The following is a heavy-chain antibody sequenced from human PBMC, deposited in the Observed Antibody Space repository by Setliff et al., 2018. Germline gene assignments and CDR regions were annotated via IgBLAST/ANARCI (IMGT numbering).Heavy chain of an antibody. J-gene: IGHJ4*02. D-gene: IGHD6-19*01. V-gene: IGHV1-18*01. CDR2: ISPYSGNT. Sequence: GASVKVSCKTSGFGFTTFGFSWVRQAPGQGLEWLGSISPYSGNTNYPQWLQDRVTMTIDTSATTVYMELQSLRSDDTAVYYCVRSSATQGVLAADFDFWGQGTPVTVSS. CDR3: VRSSATQGVLAADFDF. CDR1: GFGFTTFG.